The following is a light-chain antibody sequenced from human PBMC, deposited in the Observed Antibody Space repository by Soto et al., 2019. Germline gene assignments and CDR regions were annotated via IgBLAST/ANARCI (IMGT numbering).Light chain of an antibody. CDR1: RSDIGSYNY. V-gene: IGLV2-14*01. CDR2: EVN. J-gene: IGLJ2*01. CDR3: SSFTTANTVV. Sequence: QSVLTQPASVSGSPGQSITSSCTGSRSDIGSYNYVSWYQHHPDKAPRLIIYEVNNRPSGVSNRFSGSKSGNTASLTVSGLQAEDEAFYFCSSFTTANTVVFGGGTKVTVL.